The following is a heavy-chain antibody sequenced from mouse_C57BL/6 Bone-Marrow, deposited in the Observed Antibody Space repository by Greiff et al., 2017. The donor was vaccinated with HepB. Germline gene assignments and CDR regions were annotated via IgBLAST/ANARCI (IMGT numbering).Heavy chain of an antibody. CDR2: IHPNSGST. V-gene: IGHV1-64*01. Sequence: QVQLQQPGAELVKPGASVKLSCKASGYTFTSYWMHWVKQRPGQGLEWIGMIHPNSGSTNYNEKFKSKATLTVDKSSSTAYMQLSSLTSEDSAVYYCARPCYYGSSLFAYWGQGTLVTVSA. CDR1: GYTFTSYW. J-gene: IGHJ3*01. D-gene: IGHD1-1*01. CDR3: ARPCYYGSSLFAY.